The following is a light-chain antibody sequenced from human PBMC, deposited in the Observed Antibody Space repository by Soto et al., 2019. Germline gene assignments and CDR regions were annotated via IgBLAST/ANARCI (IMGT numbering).Light chain of an antibody. V-gene: IGKV3-20*01. J-gene: IGKJ5*01. CDR3: QQYYSTPRIN. Sequence: EIVFTQSPGTLSLSPGERATLSCMASQSVSSTYLAWYQHKPGQAPRLLIYDASNRATGIPARFSGSGSGTDFTLTIRSLQAEDVAVYYCQQYYSTPRINCGQGTRLEIK. CDR2: DAS. CDR1: QSVSSTY.